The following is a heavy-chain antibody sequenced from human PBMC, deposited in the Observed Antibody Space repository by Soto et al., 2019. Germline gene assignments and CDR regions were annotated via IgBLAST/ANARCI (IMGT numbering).Heavy chain of an antibody. Sequence: QITLNESGPTLVKPTQTLTLTCTFSGFSLSTRGVGVGWIRQPPGKALEWLALIYWDDDERYTPSLMSRLTNNKDTSKNQEFLTMTTVDPVDTATYYCAHRPRRFTYCFDYWGQGTLVTVSS. CDR2: IYWDDDE. CDR1: GFSLSTRGVG. CDR3: AHRPRRFTYCFDY. J-gene: IGHJ4*02. V-gene: IGHV2-5*02.